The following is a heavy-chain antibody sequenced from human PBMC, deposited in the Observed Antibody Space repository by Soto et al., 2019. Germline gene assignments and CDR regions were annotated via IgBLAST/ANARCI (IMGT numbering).Heavy chain of an antibody. CDR3: ARASSLLVRVDTAMVLPYFDY. V-gene: IGHV1-18*01. J-gene: IGHJ4*02. CDR2: ISAYNGNT. D-gene: IGHD5-18*01. Sequence: ASVKVSCKASGYTFTSYGISWVRQAPGQGLEWMGWISAYNGNTNYAQKLQGRVTMTTDTSTSTAYMELRSLRSDDTAVYYCARASSLLVRVDTAMVLPYFDYWGQGTLVTVSS. CDR1: GYTFTSYG.